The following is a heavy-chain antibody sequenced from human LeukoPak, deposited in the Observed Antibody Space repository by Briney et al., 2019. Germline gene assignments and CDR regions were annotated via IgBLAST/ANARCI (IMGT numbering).Heavy chain of an antibody. CDR3: AELGITMIGGV. J-gene: IGHJ6*04. D-gene: IGHD3-10*02. Sequence: GGSLRLSCAASGFSFSSSWMHWVRQVPGKGLEWVSRINDDETSTTYAESVKGRFTISRDNAKNTLFLQMNSLRAEDTAVYYCAELGITMIGGVWGKGTTVTISS. V-gene: IGHV3-74*01. CDR2: INDDETST. CDR1: GFSFSSSW.